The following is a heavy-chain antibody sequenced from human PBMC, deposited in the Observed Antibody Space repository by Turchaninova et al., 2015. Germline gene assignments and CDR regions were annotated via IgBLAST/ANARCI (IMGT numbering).Heavy chain of an antibody. V-gene: IGHV3-30*18. D-gene: IGHD6-6*01. CDR3: AKFSSSSSDFXX. Sequence: VQLVESGGGVVQPGRSLRLSCAASGFTFSSYGMHWVRQAPGKGLEWVAVISYDGSKKYYADSVNGRFTISRDNSKNTLYLQMNSRRAEDTAVYYCAKFSSSSSDFXXWGQGXLVTVSS. CDR2: ISYDGSKK. J-gene: IGHJ4*02. CDR1: GFTFSSYG.